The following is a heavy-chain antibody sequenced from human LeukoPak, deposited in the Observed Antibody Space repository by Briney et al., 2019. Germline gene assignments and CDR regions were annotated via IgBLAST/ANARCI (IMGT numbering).Heavy chain of an antibody. CDR3: SRANAVGGTTTLGY. CDR1: GFTFGDYA. D-gene: IGHD1-26*01. J-gene: IGHJ4*02. Sequence: GGSLRLSCTASGFTFGDYAMSWVRQAPGKGLAWVGFIGSKAYGGTIEYAASVKGRFTISRDDSKSIAYLQMNSLKTEDTAVYYCSRANAVGGTTTLGYWGQGTLVTVSS. CDR2: IGSKAYGGTI. V-gene: IGHV3-49*04.